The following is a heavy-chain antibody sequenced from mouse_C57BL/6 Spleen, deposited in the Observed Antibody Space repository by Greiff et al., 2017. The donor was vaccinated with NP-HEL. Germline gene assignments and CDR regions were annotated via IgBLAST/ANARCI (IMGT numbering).Heavy chain of an antibody. D-gene: IGHD2-1*01. J-gene: IGHJ4*01. CDR1: GFTFSSYG. V-gene: IGHV5-6*01. CDR3: ARIYYGNYVGAMDY. CDR2: ISSGGSYT. Sequence: EVQWVESGGDLVKPGGSLKLSCAASGFTFSSYGMSWVRQTPDKRLERVATISSGGSYTYYPDSVKGRFTISRDNAKNTLYLQMSSLKSEDTAMYYCARIYYGNYVGAMDYWGQGTSVTVSS.